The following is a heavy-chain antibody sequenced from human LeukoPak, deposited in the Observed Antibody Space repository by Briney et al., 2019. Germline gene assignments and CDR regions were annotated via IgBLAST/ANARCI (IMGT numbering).Heavy chain of an antibody. CDR3: ARALARNQYGLDV. J-gene: IGHJ6*02. D-gene: IGHD1-14*01. CDR1: GDSVSGDSAT. CDR2: TYYRSKWYN. Sequence: SQTLSLTCAISGDSVSGDSATWNWIRQSPSRGLEWLGRTYYRSKWYNDYAIFVKSRIAINPDTSKNQFSLQLNSVTPEDTAIYYCARALARNQYGLDVWGQGTTVTVSS. V-gene: IGHV6-1*01.